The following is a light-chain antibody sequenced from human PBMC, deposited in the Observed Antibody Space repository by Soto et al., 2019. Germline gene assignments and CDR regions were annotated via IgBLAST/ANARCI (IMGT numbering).Light chain of an antibody. J-gene: IGKJ2*01. V-gene: IGKV3-20*01. CDR3: QQYGSSPYT. CDR2: GAS. CDR1: QSVSSAY. Sequence: EILLTQSPGTLSLSPGERATLSCRASQSVSSAYLAWYQQRPGQAPRLLIYGASNRATGIPDRFSGSGSGADFTLTISRLEPEDFAVYYCQQYGSSPYTFGHGTKLDIK.